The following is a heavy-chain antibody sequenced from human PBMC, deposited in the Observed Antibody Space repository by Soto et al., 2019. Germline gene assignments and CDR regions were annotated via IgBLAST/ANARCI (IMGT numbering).Heavy chain of an antibody. CDR3: AKDLPRIAVAGTLDY. D-gene: IGHD6-13*01. CDR1: GFTFSSYG. V-gene: IGHV3-30*18. Sequence: QVQLVETGGGVVQPGRSLRLSCAASGFTFSSYGMHWVRQAPCKGLEWVAVISYDGSNKYYADSVKGRFTISRDNSKNTLYLQMNSLRAEDTAVYYCAKDLPRIAVAGTLDYLGQVTLVTVAS. J-gene: IGHJ4*01. CDR2: ISYDGSNK.